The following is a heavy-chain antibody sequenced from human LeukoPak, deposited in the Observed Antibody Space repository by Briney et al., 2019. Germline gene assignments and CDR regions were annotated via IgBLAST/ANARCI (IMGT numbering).Heavy chain of an antibody. CDR3: ARGIVGSLGYYFDY. Sequence: SETLSLTCTVSGGSISSSSYYWGWIRQPPGKGLEWIGSIYYSGSTYYNPSLKSRVTISVDTSKNQFSLKLSSVTAADTAVYYCARGIVGSLGYYFDYWGQGTLVTVSS. CDR1: GGSISSSSYY. D-gene: IGHD1-26*01. CDR2: IYYSGST. J-gene: IGHJ4*02. V-gene: IGHV4-39*07.